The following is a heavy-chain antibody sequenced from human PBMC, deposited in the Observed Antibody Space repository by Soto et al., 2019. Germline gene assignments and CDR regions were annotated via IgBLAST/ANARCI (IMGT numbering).Heavy chain of an antibody. CDR1: GGSISSGDYY. CDR3: ARANGSGSYGYYYGMDV. Sequence: PSETLSLTCTVSGGSISSGDYYWSWIRQPPGKGLEWIGYIYYSGSTYYNPSLKSRVTISVDTSKNQFSLKLSSVTAAGTAVYYCARANGSGSYGYYYGMDVWGQGTTVTVSS. D-gene: IGHD3-10*01. V-gene: IGHV4-30-4*01. J-gene: IGHJ6*02. CDR2: IYYSGST.